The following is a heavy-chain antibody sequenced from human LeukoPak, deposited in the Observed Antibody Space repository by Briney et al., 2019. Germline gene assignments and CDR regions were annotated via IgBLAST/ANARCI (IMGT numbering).Heavy chain of an antibody. Sequence: GGSLRLSCVASGFTFTSYSMNWVRQAPGKGLEWVSTISGGGGSTYYADSVKGRFTISRDNSKNTLYLQVNSLRAEDTAVYYCAKGGKWDVTPFDYWGQGTLVTVSS. CDR2: ISGGGGST. D-gene: IGHD1-26*01. J-gene: IGHJ4*02. CDR1: GFTFTSYS. CDR3: AKGGKWDVTPFDY. V-gene: IGHV3-23*01.